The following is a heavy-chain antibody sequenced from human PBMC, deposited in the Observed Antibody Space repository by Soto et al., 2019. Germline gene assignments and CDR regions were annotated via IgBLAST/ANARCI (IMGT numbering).Heavy chain of an antibody. Sequence: QVQLQESGPGLVKSSQTLSLTCTVSGGSISSDGNYWSWIRQHPGKGLEWIGYIYYSGSTNYNPSLKSRVTISVDTSKNQFSLKLNSVTAADTAVYYCARARMVRGIIYYYCMDVWGQGTTVTVSS. CDR2: IYYSGST. CDR3: ARARMVRGIIYYYCMDV. CDR1: GGSISSDGNY. V-gene: IGHV4-31*03. J-gene: IGHJ6*02. D-gene: IGHD3-10*01.